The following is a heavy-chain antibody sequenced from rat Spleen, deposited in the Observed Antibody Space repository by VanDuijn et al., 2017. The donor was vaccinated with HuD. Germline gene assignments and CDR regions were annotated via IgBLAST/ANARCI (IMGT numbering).Heavy chain of an antibody. J-gene: IGHJ2*01. CDR2: ISYDGSST. CDR1: GFTFSDYY. D-gene: IGHD1-1*01. Sequence: EVQLVESGGGLVQPGRSMKLSCVASGFTFSDYYMAWVRQAPTKGLEWVATISYDGSSTYYRDSVKGRFTISRDNAKSTLYLQMDSLRSEDTATYYCARQVYYYSYFDYWGQGVMVTVSS. CDR3: ARQVYYYSYFDY. V-gene: IGHV5-7*01.